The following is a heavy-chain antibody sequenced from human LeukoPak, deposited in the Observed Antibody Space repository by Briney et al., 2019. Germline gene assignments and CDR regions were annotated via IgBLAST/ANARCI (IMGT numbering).Heavy chain of an antibody. Sequence: GGSLRLSCAASGFTFNNYAMTWVRQAPGKGLEWVSVISTSGASTYSAESVKGRFTISRDNSKNTLYLQMNNLRVEDTAVYYCAKGVSTRPLYYFDNWGQGTLVTVSS. J-gene: IGHJ4*02. D-gene: IGHD6-6*01. V-gene: IGHV3-23*01. CDR2: ISTSGAST. CDR1: GFTFNNYA. CDR3: AKGVSTRPLYYFDN.